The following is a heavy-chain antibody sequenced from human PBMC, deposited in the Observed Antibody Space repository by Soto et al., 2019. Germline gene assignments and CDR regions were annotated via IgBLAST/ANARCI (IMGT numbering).Heavy chain of an antibody. D-gene: IGHD1-20*01. CDR2: IIPIFGTA. V-gene: IGHV1-69*06. CDR3: ARALYNWNPGIWFDP. Sequence: SVELTCKECGGGLGSYAISWVRQAHGQGLEWMGGIIPIFGTANYAQKFQGRVTITADKSTSTAYMELSSLRSEDTAVYYCARALYNWNPGIWFDPWGQGTLVPVSS. CDR1: GGGLGSYA. J-gene: IGHJ5*02.